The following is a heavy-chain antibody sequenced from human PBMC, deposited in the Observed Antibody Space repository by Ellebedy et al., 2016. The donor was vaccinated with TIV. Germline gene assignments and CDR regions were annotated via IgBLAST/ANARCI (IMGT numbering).Heavy chain of an antibody. CDR1: GFSFNAYA. J-gene: IGHJ4*02. Sequence: GESLKISXTASGFSFNAYAMTWVRRAPGKGLEWVSDITALGRTTYYADSVKGRFTISRDNSKNTLYMQMSSLRVEDTAIYYGAKEGDSDTLGRWGQGTLVTGSS. CDR3: AKEGDSDTLGR. V-gene: IGHV3-23*01. CDR2: ITALGRTT. D-gene: IGHD2-21*02.